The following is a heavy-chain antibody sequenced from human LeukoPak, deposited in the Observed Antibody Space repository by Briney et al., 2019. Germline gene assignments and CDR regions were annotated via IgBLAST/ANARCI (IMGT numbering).Heavy chain of an antibody. CDR3: ARDRAVVPAAFPDY. J-gene: IGHJ4*02. Sequence: GGSLRLSCAASGFTFSSYGVHWVRQAPGKGLEWVAVIWYDGSNKYYADSVKGRFTISRDNSKNTLYLQMNSLRAEDTAVYYCARDRAVVPAAFPDYWGQGTLVTVSS. CDR1: GFTFSSYG. CDR2: IWYDGSNK. D-gene: IGHD2-2*01. V-gene: IGHV3-33*01.